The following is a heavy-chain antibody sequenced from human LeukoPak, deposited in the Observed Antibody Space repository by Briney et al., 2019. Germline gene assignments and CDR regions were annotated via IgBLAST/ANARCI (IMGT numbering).Heavy chain of an antibody. V-gene: IGHV1-69*13. D-gene: IGHD2-15*01. Sequence: ASVKVSCKASGGTFSSYAIRWVRQAPGQGLEWMGGIIPIFGTTNYAQKFQGRVTITADESTSTAYMELSSLRSEDTAVYYCARVCLGYCSGGSCYWDYYYYMDVWGKGSTVSNSS. J-gene: IGHJ6*03. CDR3: ARVCLGYCSGGSCYWDYYYYMDV. CDR1: GGTFSSYA. CDR2: IIPIFGTT.